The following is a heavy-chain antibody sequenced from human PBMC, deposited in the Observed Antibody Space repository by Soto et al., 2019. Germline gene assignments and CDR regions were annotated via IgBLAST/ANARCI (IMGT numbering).Heavy chain of an antibody. CDR1: GGSLSGYY. CDR3: ARGQEGVVATH. D-gene: IGHD5-12*01. Sequence: QVQLQQWGAGLLKPSETLSLNCAVTGGSLSGYYWGWIRQPPGKGLEWIGKVKDGGHTNYSPSLRGRVTISSDSSNNQFALRLNSVAAADAGVYYCARGQEGVVATHWDQGSLVTVSS. J-gene: IGHJ4*02. V-gene: IGHV4-34*01. CDR2: VKDGGHT.